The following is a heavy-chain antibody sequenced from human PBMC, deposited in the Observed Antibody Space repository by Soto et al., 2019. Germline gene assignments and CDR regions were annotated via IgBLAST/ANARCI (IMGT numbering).Heavy chain of an antibody. J-gene: IGHJ6*02. CDR3: ASSDPNYYCDSSGPYYYYGMDV. CDR1: GGSISSSSYY. CDR2: IYYSGST. D-gene: IGHD3-22*01. Sequence: QLQLQESGPGLVKPSETLSLTCTVSGGSISSSSYYWGWIRQPPGKGLEWIGSIYYSGSTYYNPSLKSRVTISVDTSKNQFSLKLSSVTAADTAVYYCASSDPNYYCDSSGPYYYYGMDVWGQGTTVTVSS. V-gene: IGHV4-39*01.